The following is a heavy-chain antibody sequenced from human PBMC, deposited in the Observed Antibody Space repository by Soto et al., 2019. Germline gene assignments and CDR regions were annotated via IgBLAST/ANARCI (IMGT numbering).Heavy chain of an antibody. CDR2: IGYDGTKR. J-gene: IGHJ4*02. CDR3: ARDQLRQTLLLFDY. V-gene: IGHV3-33*01. Sequence: QVPLVESGGGVVQPGRSLRLSCAASGFSFSNQDMDWVRQAPGKEPEWVASIGYDGTKRYYADSVKGRFTISRDNSKNTLYLQMNSLRAEDTAVYYCARDQLRQTLLLFDYWGQGTLVTVSS. CDR1: GFSFSNQD.